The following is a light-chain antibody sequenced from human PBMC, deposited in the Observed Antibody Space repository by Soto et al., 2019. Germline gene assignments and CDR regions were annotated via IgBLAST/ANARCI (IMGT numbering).Light chain of an antibody. CDR2: DAS. J-gene: IGKJ2*01. Sequence: EIVLTQSPGTLSLSPGERATLSCRASQSVSGSRLAWYQKKPGQAPRLLIFDASARATGIPDRISGSESGTDFTLTISRLEPEDFAVYYCQQYGGSPVTFGRGTKLEI. V-gene: IGKV3-20*01. CDR3: QQYGGSPVT. CDR1: QSVSGSR.